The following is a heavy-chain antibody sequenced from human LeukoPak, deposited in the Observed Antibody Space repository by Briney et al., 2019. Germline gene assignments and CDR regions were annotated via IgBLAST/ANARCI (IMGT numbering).Heavy chain of an antibody. V-gene: IGHV3-23*01. CDR3: AKVTAMGFSDY. D-gene: IGHD2-21*02. CDR2: ISGSRGST. J-gene: IGHJ4*02. Sequence: GASLRLSCAASGFTFSNYAMSWVRQAPGKGLEWVSAISGSRGSTYYADSVKGRFTISRDNSKNTLYLQMNSLRAENTAVYYCAKVTAMGFSDYWGQGTLVTVSS. CDR1: GFTFSNYA.